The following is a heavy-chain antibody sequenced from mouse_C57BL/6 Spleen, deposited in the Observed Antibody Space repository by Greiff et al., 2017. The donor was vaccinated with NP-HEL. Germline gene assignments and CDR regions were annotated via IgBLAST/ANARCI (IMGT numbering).Heavy chain of an antibody. CDR3: TDYYGSSYGFAY. CDR2: IDPENGDT. J-gene: IGHJ3*01. D-gene: IGHD1-1*01. V-gene: IGHV14-4*01. CDR1: GFNIKDDY. Sequence: VHVKQSGAELVRPGASVKLSCTASGFNIKDDYMHWVKQRPEQGLEWIGWIDPENGDTEYASKFQGKATITADTSSNTAYLQLSSLTSEDTAVYCCTDYYGSSYGFAYWGQGTLVTVSA.